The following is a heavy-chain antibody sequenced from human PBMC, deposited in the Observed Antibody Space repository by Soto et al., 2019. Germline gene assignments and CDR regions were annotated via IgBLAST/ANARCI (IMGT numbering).Heavy chain of an antibody. CDR1: GFTFSSYA. V-gene: IGHV3-23*01. J-gene: IGHJ3*02. Sequence: EVQLLESGGGLVQPGGSLRLSCAASGFTFSSYAMSWVRQAPGKGLEWVSAISGSGGSTYYADSVKGRFTISRDNSKNTLYLQMNSLRDEDTAVYYCAKDTDSQLRSVDAFDIWGQGTMVTVSS. CDR2: ISGSGGST. D-gene: IGHD3-10*02. CDR3: AKDTDSQLRSVDAFDI.